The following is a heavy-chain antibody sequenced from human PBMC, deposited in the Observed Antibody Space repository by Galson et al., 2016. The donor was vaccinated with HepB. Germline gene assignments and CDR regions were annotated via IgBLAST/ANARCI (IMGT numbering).Heavy chain of an antibody. CDR3: ARTPSRGGMDV. J-gene: IGHJ6*02. CDR1: GGSISSYY. Sequence: SETLSLTCTVSGGSISSYYWSWIRQPPGKGLEWIGYIHYSGSTNYNPPLKSRVTISVDTSKNQFSLKLTSVTTADTAVYYCARTPSRGGMDVWGQGTTVTVSS. V-gene: IGHV4-59*01. CDR2: IHYSGST. D-gene: IGHD3-10*01.